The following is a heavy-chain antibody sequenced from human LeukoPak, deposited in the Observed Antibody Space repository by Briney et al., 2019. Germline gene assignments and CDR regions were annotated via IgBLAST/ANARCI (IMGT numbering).Heavy chain of an antibody. CDR1: GFTFSSYS. CDR2: ISSSSSYI. Sequence: GGSLRLSCAASGFTFSSYSMNWVRQAPGKGLEWVSSISSSSSYIYYADSVKGRFTISRDNAKNSLYLQMNSLRAEDTAVYYCARGGISHLQLLRYFDWSQTGNWFDPWGQGTLVTVSS. J-gene: IGHJ5*02. CDR3: ARGGISHLQLLRYFDWSQTGNWFDP. V-gene: IGHV3-21*04. D-gene: IGHD3-9*01.